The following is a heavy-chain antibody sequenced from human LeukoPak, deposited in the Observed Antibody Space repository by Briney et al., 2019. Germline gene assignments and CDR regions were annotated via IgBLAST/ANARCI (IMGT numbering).Heavy chain of an antibody. CDR2: INHSGST. Sequence: PSETLSLTCAVYGGSFSGYYWSWIRQPPGKGLEWIGEINHSGSTNYNPSLKSRVTISVDTSKNQFSLKLSSVTAADTAVYCCARRRGYSYNFDYWGQGTLVTVSS. CDR1: GGSFSGYY. D-gene: IGHD5-18*01. V-gene: IGHV4-34*01. J-gene: IGHJ4*02. CDR3: ARRRGYSYNFDY.